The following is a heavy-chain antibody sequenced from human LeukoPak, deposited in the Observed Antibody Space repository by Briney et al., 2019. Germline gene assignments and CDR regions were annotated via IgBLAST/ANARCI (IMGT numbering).Heavy chain of an antibody. V-gene: IGHV3-23*01. J-gene: IGHJ4*02. D-gene: IGHD1-26*01. Sequence: SGGSLRLSCAASGFTFSSYAMSWVRQAPGKGLEWVSGISASGDSTYYADSVKGRFTISRDNSKNTLYLQMNSLRAEDTAVYYCAKALVGAITFDYWGQGTLVTVSS. CDR2: ISASGDST. CDR3: AKALVGAITFDY. CDR1: GFTFSSYA.